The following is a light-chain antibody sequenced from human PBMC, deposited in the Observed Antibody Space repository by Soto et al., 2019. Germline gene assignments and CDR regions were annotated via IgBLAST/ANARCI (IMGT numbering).Light chain of an antibody. Sequence: EIVMTESPATLSVSPGERAALSGRARESVGRHLAWYHQKPGQAPKLLIFGASTRATGIPARFSGSGSATEFTLPITSLQSEDFAVYYCQQYNNWPWTFGQGTQVDIK. CDR2: GAS. CDR1: ESVGRH. J-gene: IGKJ1*01. CDR3: QQYNNWPWT. V-gene: IGKV3-15*01.